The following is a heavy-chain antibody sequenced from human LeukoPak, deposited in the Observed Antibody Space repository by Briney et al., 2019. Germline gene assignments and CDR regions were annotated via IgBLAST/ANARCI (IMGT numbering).Heavy chain of an antibody. CDR1: GFTFSSYE. Sequence: GGSLRLSCAASGFTFSSYEMNWVRQAPGKGLEWVAFIRYDGSNKYHADSVKGRFTSSRDNAKNSLYLQMNSLRAEDTAVYYCAAGGSGAYYWGQGTLVTVSS. CDR3: AAGGSGAYY. CDR2: IRYDGSNK. V-gene: IGHV3-30*02. J-gene: IGHJ4*02. D-gene: IGHD3-16*01.